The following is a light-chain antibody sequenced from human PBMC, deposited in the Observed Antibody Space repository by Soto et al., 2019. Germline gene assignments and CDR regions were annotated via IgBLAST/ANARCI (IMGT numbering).Light chain of an antibody. CDR3: SSYTSSNTLAV. V-gene: IGLV2-14*03. CDR1: SSDIGAYNY. Sequence: QSVLTQPASVSWSPGQSITISCTGTSSDIGAYNYVSWYQHHPGKAPKLIIYDVFSRPSGVSNRFSGSKSANTASLTISGLQAEDEADYYCSSYTSSNTLAVFGTGTKVTVL. J-gene: IGLJ1*01. CDR2: DVF.